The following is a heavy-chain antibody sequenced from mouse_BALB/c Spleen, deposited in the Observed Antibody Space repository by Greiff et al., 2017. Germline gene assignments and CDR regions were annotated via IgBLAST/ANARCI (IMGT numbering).Heavy chain of an antibody. CDR2: IYPSDSYT. CDR3: TRGGRDYAMDY. J-gene: IGHJ4*01. CDR1: GYTFTSYW. Sequence: QVQLQQPGAELVRPGASVKLSCKASGYTFTSYWINWVKQRTGQGLEWIGNIYPSDSYTNYNQKFKDKATLTVDKSSSTAYMQLSSPTSEDSAVYYCTRGGRDYAMDYWGQGTSVTVSS. V-gene: IGHV1-69*02.